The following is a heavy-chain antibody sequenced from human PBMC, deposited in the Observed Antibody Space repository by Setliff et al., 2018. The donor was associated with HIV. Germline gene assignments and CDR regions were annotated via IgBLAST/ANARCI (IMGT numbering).Heavy chain of an antibody. Sequence: SETLSLTCAVSGYSISSGYYWGWIRQPPGKGLEWIGSIHHSGSTYNNLSLKSRVTISVDTSKNQFPLKLTSVTAADTAVYYCARTLRAAAMGYFDYWGQGTLVTVSS. V-gene: IGHV4-38-2*01. J-gene: IGHJ4*02. D-gene: IGHD5-18*01. CDR3: ARTLRAAAMGYFDY. CDR1: GYSISSGYY. CDR2: IHHSGST.